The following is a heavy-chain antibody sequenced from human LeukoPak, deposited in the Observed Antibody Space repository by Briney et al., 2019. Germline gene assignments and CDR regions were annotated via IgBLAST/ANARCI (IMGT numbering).Heavy chain of an antibody. J-gene: IGHJ4*02. CDR3: AKEGETYYFGY. V-gene: IGHV3-23*01. CDR2: ISGSGGST. Sequence: GGSLRLPCAASGFTFGSYAMYWVRQAPGKGLEWVSGISGSGGSTFYADSVKGRFTISRDNSENTVYLQMNSLRAEDTAVYYCAKEGETYYFGYWGQGTLVTVSS. CDR1: GFTFGSYA.